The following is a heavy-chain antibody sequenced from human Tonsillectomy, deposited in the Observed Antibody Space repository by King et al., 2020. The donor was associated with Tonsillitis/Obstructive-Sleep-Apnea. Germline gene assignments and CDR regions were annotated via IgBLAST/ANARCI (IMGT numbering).Heavy chain of an antibody. J-gene: IGHJ4*02. V-gene: IGHV1-8*01. Sequence: QLVQSGAEVKKPGASVKVSCKASGYTFTSYDINWVRQATGQGLEWMGWMNPNSGNTGYAQKFQGRVTMTRNTSISTAYMELSSLRSEDTAVYYCARARRFPYSSRLVPRLYYFDYWGQGTLVTVSS. CDR3: ARARRFPYSSRLVPRLYYFDY. D-gene: IGHD6-13*01. CDR1: GYTFTSYD. CDR2: MNPNSGNT.